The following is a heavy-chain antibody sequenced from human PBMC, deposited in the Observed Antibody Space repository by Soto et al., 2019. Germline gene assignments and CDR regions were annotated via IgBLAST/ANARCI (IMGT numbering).Heavy chain of an antibody. CDR3: ARGNSSSWYIYLWYAFDI. J-gene: IGHJ3*02. V-gene: IGHV3-21*01. D-gene: IGHD6-13*01. CDR1: GFTFSSYS. CDR2: ISSSSSYI. Sequence: GESLKISCAASGFTFSSYSMNWVRQAPGKGLEWVSSISSSSSYIYYADSVKGRFTISRDNAKNSLYLQMNSLRAEDTAVYYCARGNSSSWYIYLWYAFDIWGQGTMVTVSS.